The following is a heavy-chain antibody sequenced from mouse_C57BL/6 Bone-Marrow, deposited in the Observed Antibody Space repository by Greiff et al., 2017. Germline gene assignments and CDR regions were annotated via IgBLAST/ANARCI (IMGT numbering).Heavy chain of an antibody. V-gene: IGHV14-4*01. J-gene: IGHJ1*03. CDR3: TTYGLYFDF. Sequence: EVQLQQSGAELVRPGASVKLSCTASGFNIKDDYMHWVKQRPEQGLEWIGWIDPENGDTEYASKFQGKATITEDTSSNTAYMQLSSLPSEDTAVYYCTTYGLYFDFWGTGTTVTVSA. D-gene: IGHD1-1*02. CDR2: IDPENGDT. CDR1: GFNIKDDY.